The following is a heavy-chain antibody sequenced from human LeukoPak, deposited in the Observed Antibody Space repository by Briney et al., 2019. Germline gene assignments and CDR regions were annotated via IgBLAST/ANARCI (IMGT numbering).Heavy chain of an antibody. Sequence: GGSLRLSCAASGFTLSSYWMHWVRQAPGKGLVWVSRINSDGSSTSYADSVKGRFAISRDNAKNTVYLQMNSLRADDTAVYYCARGDDSGYYDYFDYWGQGAQVTVSS. V-gene: IGHV3-74*01. J-gene: IGHJ4*02. CDR2: INSDGSST. CDR3: ARGDDSGYYDYFDY. CDR1: GFTLSSYW. D-gene: IGHD3-22*01.